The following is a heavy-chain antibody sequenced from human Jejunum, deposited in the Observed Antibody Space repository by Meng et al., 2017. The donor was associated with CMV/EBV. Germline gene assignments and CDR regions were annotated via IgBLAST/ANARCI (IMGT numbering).Heavy chain of an antibody. V-gene: IGHV3-30-3*01. CDR3: VRDGDSSNWPFDY. J-gene: IGHJ4*02. CDR1: GFTFAYYN. D-gene: IGHD6-13*01. Sequence: QARLVESGGGVVQPGRSLKLSCAASGFTFAYYNMHWVRQAPGKGLEWVATTSTDGINTYTADSVKGRLTISKDNSKDFLYLQMNSLRPEDTATYYCVRDGDSSNWPFDYWGQGTLVTVSS. CDR2: TSTDGINT.